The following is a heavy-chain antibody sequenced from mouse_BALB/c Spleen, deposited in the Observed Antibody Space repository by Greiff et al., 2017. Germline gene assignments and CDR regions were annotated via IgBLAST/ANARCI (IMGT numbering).Heavy chain of an antibody. V-gene: IGHV1-5*01. Sequence: VQLQQSGTVLARPGASVKMSCKASGYTFTSYWMHWVKQRPGQGLEWIGAIYPGNSDTSYNQKFKGKAKLTAVTSTSTAYMELSSLTNEDSAVYYCTRARGELLSAYWGQGTLVTVSA. CDR2: IYPGNSDT. CDR1: GYTFTSYW. J-gene: IGHJ3*01. D-gene: IGHD6-1*01. CDR3: TRARGELLSAY.